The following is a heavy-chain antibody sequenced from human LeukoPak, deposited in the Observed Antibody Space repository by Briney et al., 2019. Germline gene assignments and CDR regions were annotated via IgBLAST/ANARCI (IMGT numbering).Heavy chain of an antibody. D-gene: IGHD3-22*01. J-gene: IGHJ5*02. CDR1: GFTFSIYA. V-gene: IGHV3-23*01. Sequence: GGSLRLSCATSGFTFSIYAMTWVRQTPGKGLEWVSTLTGSGGSTYYADSVKGRFTISRDNSKNTLSLQMNSLRAEDTAVYYCAKDYDSSGYPISGFDPWGQGTLVTVSS. CDR2: LTGSGGST. CDR3: AKDYDSSGYPISGFDP.